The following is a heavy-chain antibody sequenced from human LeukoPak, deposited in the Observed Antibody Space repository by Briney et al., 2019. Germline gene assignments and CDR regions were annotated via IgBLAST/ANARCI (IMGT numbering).Heavy chain of an antibody. CDR1: GGSISSGDYY. D-gene: IGHD7-27*01. CDR2: IYYSGST. Sequence: TLSLTCTVSGGSISSGDYYWSWIRQPPGKGLEWIGYIYYSGSTYYNPSLKSRVTISVDTSKNQFSLKLSSVTAADTAVYYCARTLQANWGITGFDYWGQGTLVTVSS. J-gene: IGHJ4*02. V-gene: IGHV4-30-4*08. CDR3: ARTLQANWGITGFDY.